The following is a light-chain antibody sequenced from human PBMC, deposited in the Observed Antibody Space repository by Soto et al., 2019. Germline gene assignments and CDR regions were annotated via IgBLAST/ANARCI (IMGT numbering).Light chain of an antibody. Sequence: DIQMTQSPSTLSASVGDRVTITCRASQSVSSWLAGYQQKPGKAPKLLIYKASSLESGVPSRFSGSGSGTEFTLTISSLQPDDFATYYCLQQTTAFRTFGHGTKVEIK. J-gene: IGKJ1*01. CDR1: QSVSSW. CDR3: LQQTTAFRT. CDR2: KAS. V-gene: IGKV1-5*03.